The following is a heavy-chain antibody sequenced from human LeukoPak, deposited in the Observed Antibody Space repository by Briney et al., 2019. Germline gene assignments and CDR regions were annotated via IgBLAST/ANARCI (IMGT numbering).Heavy chain of an antibody. Sequence: ASVKVSCKTSGYTFTSHYMNWVRQAPGQGLEWMGIINPSGGSTRYAQKFQGRVTMTRDTSTSTAYMELSGLRSEDTAVYYCARGRGGSGRWGQGTLVTVSS. J-gene: IGHJ4*02. CDR1: GYTFTSHY. CDR3: ARGRGGSGR. V-gene: IGHV1-46*01. D-gene: IGHD3-10*01. CDR2: INPSGGST.